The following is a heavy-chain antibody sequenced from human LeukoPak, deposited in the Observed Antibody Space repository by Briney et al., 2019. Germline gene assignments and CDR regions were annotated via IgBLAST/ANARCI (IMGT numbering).Heavy chain of an antibody. CDR2: ISGSGGST. Sequence: ALRLSCAASGFTFSSYAMSWVRQAPGKGLEWVSAISGSGGSTYYADSVKGRFTISRDNSKNTLYLQMNSLRAEDTAVYYCAKGGGNWNAFVWYWGQGTLVTVSP. J-gene: IGHJ4*02. V-gene: IGHV3-23*01. CDR3: AKGGGNWNAFVWY. CDR1: GFTFSSYA. D-gene: IGHD1-20*01.